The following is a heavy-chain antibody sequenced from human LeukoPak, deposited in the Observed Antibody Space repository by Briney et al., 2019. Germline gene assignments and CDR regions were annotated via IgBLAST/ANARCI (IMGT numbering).Heavy chain of an antibody. CDR2: IHDSGST. CDR1: GGSISSGDYY. Sequence: SETLSLTCTVSGGSISSGDYYWSWIRQPPGKGLEWIGYIHDSGSTYYTPSLKSRIAISVDRSKSQISLKLSSVTAADTAVYYCARALGPEIDYWGQGTLVIVSS. CDR3: ARALGPEIDY. J-gene: IGHJ4*02. D-gene: IGHD1-14*01. V-gene: IGHV4-30-4*01.